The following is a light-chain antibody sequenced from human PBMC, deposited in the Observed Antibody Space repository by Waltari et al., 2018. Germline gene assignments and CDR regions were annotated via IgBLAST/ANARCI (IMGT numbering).Light chain of an antibody. CDR1: RSLTSSS. J-gene: IGKJ2*01. CDR3: QQYGSSPYT. CDR2: GTS. Sequence: EIVLTQSPGTLSLSPGERATLSCRASRSLTSSSLAWYQQRPGQAPRLRIYGTSSRATGIPDRFSGSGSGTDFTLTISRLEPEDFAVYYCQQYGSSPYTFGQGTKLAIK. V-gene: IGKV3-20*01.